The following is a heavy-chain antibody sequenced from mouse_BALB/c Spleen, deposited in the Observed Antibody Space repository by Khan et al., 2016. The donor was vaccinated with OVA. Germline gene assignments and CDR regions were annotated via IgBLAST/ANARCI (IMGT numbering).Heavy chain of an antibody. CDR1: DDSITSGF. CDR2: MIYSGYT. J-gene: IGHJ3*01. Sequence: EVQLQESGPSLVQPSQTLSLTCSVTDDSITSGFWSWVRKFPGNKLEYMGYMIYSGYTYYNPYLKGRFSITRHTSKNQYYLQLNSVTTEDTATYYCAISTYKYAFAYWGQGALVTVSA. D-gene: IGHD1-3*01. CDR3: AISTYKYAFAY. V-gene: IGHV3-8*02.